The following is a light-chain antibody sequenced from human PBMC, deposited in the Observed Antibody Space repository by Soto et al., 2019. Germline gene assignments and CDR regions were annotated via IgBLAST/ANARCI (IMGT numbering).Light chain of an antibody. Sequence: QSVLTQPPSVYAAPGQRVTISCSGSSSNIGGNSVSWYQQRPGTAPKLLIYDDDKRPSGIPDRISGAKSGTTATLGITEFQTGYEADYYCGSWDSSLSAYVFGTETKVTDL. CDR3: GSWDSSLSAYV. J-gene: IGLJ1*01. V-gene: IGLV1-51*01. CDR2: DDD. CDR1: SSNIGGNS.